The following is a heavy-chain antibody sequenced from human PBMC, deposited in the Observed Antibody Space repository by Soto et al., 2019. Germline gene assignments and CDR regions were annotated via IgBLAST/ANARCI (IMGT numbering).Heavy chain of an antibody. CDR3: WRSIAAQGRYFDL. D-gene: IGHD6-6*01. J-gene: IGHJ2*01. CDR2: ISYDGSNK. V-gene: IGHV3-30*03. CDR1: GFTFSSYG. Sequence: QVQLVESGGGVVQPGRSLRLSCAASGFTFSSYGMHWVRQAPGKGLEWGAVISYDGSNKYYADSVKGRVTISRDNSKNTLYLQMNSLRAEDTAVYYCWRSIAAQGRYFDLWGRGTLVTVSS.